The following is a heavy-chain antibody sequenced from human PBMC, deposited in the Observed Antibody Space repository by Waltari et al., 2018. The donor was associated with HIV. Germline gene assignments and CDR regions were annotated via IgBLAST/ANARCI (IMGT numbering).Heavy chain of an antibody. CDR2: INHSGST. D-gene: IGHD1-1*01. CDR1: GGSFSGYY. CDR3: ARTERGGAMDY. J-gene: IGHJ4*02. Sequence: QVQLQQWGAGLLKPSETLSLTCAVYGGSFSGYYWSWIRQPPGKGLEWIGEINHSGSTNYNPSLKSRVTISVDTSKNQFSLKLSAVTAADTAVYYCARTERGGAMDYWGQGTLVTVSS. V-gene: IGHV4-34*01.